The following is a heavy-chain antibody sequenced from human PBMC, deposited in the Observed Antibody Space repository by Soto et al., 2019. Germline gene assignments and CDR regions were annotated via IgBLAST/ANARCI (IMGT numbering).Heavy chain of an antibody. V-gene: IGHV4-34*01. CDR1: GGSFSGYY. Sequence: SETLSLTCAVYGGSFSGYYWSWIRQPPGKGLEWIGEINHSGSTNYNPSLKSRVTISVDTSKNQFSLKLSSVTAADTAVYYCARSLYDFWSGYYAEYFQHWGQGTLGTVSS. J-gene: IGHJ1*01. CDR3: ARSLYDFWSGYYAEYFQH. D-gene: IGHD3-3*01. CDR2: INHSGST.